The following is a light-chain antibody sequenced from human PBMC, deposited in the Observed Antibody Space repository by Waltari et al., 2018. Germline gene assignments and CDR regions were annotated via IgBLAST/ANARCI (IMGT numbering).Light chain of an antibody. J-gene: IGKJ1*01. CDR1: QSRLHSNGYNY. CDR2: LGS. CDR3: MQALQTPPT. V-gene: IGKV2-28*01. Sequence: DIVMTQSPLSLPVTPGEPASISCRASQSRLHSNGYNYLDWYLQKPGQSPQLLIYLGSNRASGVPDRFSGSGSGTDFTLKISRVEAEDVGVYYCMQALQTPPTFGQGTKVEIK.